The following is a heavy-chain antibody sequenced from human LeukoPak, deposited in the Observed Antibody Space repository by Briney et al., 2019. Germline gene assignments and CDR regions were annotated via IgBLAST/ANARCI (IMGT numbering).Heavy chain of an antibody. Sequence: SETLSLTCTVSGGSISSYYWSWIRQPPGKGLEWIGYSYYSGSTNYNPSLKSRVTISEDTSKNQFSLRPSSVTAADTAVYYCARVGEYYYGSGSLVNWGQGTLVTVSS. J-gene: IGHJ4*02. CDR1: GGSISSYY. CDR2: SYYSGST. D-gene: IGHD3-10*01. CDR3: ARVGEYYYGSGSLVN. V-gene: IGHV4-59*01.